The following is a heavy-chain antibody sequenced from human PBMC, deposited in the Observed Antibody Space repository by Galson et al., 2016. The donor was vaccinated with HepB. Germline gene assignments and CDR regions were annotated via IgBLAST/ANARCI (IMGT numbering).Heavy chain of an antibody. CDR3: VKGLGLGGGRVNLGENS. CDR2: IHRRGDS. J-gene: IGHJ5*02. CDR1: GFTLNSND. V-gene: IGHV3-53*01. Sequence: SLRLSCAAPGFTLNSNDMSWVRQAPGKGLEFLSVIHRRGDSYDADSVKGRFTTSRDNSRNTVFLQMDSLRGEDTAVYYCVKGLGLGGGRVNLGENSWGQGTLVIVSS. D-gene: IGHD1-26*01.